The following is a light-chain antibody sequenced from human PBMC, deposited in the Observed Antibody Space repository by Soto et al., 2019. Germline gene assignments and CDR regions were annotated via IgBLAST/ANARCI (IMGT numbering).Light chain of an antibody. CDR1: QSVSSTF. J-gene: IGKJ1*01. V-gene: IGKV3-20*01. Sequence: EIVLTQSPGSLSLSPGERATLSCRASQSVSSTFFAWYQQRPGQAPRLLMYGASSRATGIPERFSGSGSGTDFTLTISRREPEDFAVYYCQQFESSVTFGQGTKVEIK. CDR2: GAS. CDR3: QQFESSVT.